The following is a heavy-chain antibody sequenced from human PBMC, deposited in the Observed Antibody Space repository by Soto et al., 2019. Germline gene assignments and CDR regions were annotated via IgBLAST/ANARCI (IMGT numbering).Heavy chain of an antibody. CDR3: AREPNYFDY. Sequence: QVQLVQSGAEVKKPWASVKVSFKTSGYSFTSYAFSWVRKAPGQGIEWMGWISAYNGNTKHAQKLQGRVTMTTDTSTSTADMELRSLRSDDTAVYYCAREPNYFDYWGQGTLVTVSS. CDR2: ISAYNGNT. CDR1: GYSFTSYA. J-gene: IGHJ4*02. V-gene: IGHV1-18*01.